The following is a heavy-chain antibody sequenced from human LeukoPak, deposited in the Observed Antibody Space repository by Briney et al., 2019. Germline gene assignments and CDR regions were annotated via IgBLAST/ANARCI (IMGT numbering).Heavy chain of an antibody. CDR2: ISSSDSTI. V-gene: IGHV3-48*03. Sequence: PGGSLRLSCAASGFTFGSYEMNWVRQAPGKGLEWVSYISSSDSTIYYADSVKGRFTISRDNAKNSLYLQMNSLRAEDTAVYYCASYSIAVADFDYWGQGTLVTVSS. CDR3: ASYSIAVADFDY. D-gene: IGHD6-19*01. CDR1: GFTFGSYE. J-gene: IGHJ4*02.